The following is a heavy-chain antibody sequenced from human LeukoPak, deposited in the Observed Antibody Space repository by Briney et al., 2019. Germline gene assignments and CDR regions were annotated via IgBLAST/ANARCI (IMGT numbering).Heavy chain of an antibody. CDR2: IYYSGST. J-gene: IGHJ4*02. CDR1: GGSISSYY. V-gene: IGHV4-59*01. Sequence: PSETLSLTCTVSGGSISSYYWSWIRQPPGRGLEWIGYIYYSGSTNYNPSLKSRVTISVDTSKNQFSLKLSSVTAADTAVYYCATGVISGGVMDYWGQGTLVTVSS. CDR3: ATGVISGGVMDY. D-gene: IGHD3-16*01.